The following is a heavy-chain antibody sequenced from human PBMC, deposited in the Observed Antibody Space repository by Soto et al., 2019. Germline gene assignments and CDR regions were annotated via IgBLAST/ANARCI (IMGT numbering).Heavy chain of an antibody. CDR3: ARHGSGYGDYVGGNWFDP. CDR2: ISAYNGNT. D-gene: IGHD4-17*01. Sequence: QVQLVQSGAEVKKPGASVKVSCKSSGYTFTSYGISWVRQAPGQGLEWMGWISAYNGNTNYAQKLQGRVTMTTDTSTSTAYMELRSLRSDDTAVYYCARHGSGYGDYVGGNWFDPWGQGTLVTVSS. CDR1: GYTFTSYG. V-gene: IGHV1-18*01. J-gene: IGHJ5*02.